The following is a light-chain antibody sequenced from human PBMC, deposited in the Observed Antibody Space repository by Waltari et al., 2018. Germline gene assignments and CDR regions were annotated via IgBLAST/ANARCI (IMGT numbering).Light chain of an antibody. V-gene: IGLV2-14*01. Sequence: QSALTQPASVSGSPGQSITISCTGSSSDIGAYNYLAWYQHFPDEAPNLLRYEVRNRPSGVSSRFSGSKSGNTASLTISGIQAEDEAHYYCSSYTNTFVVFGGGTKLTVL. CDR3: SSYTNTFVV. J-gene: IGLJ2*01. CDR2: EVR. CDR1: SSDIGAYNY.